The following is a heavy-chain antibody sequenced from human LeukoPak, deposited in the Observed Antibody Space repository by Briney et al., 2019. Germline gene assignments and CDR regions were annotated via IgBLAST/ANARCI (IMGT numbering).Heavy chain of an antibody. Sequence: GGSLRLSCAASGFTFSSYAMHWVRQAPGKGLEWVAVISYDGSNKYYADSVKGQFTISRDSSKNTLYLQMNSLRAEDTAVYYCAKKLHPSGSSTYFDYWGQGTLVTVSS. CDR3: AKKLHPSGSSTYFDY. CDR2: ISYDGSNK. J-gene: IGHJ4*02. CDR1: GFTFSSYA. D-gene: IGHD1-26*01. V-gene: IGHV3-30-3*02.